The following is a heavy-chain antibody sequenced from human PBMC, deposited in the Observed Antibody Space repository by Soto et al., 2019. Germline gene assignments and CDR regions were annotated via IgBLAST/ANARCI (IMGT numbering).Heavy chain of an antibody. CDR3: AKDSLGYGDYSFDY. D-gene: IGHD4-17*01. J-gene: IGHJ4*02. V-gene: IGHV3-23*01. CDR2: ISASGGST. Sequence: GGSLRLSCAASGFTFRSYAMSWVRQAPGKGLEWVSGISASGGSTYYADSVKGRFTISRDNSKNTLYLQMNSLRAEDTAVYYCAKDSLGYGDYSFDYWGQGTLVTVS. CDR1: GFTFRSYA.